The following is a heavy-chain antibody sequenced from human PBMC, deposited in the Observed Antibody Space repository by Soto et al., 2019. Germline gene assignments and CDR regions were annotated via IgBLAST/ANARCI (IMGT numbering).Heavy chain of an antibody. V-gene: IGHV1-69*13. CDR3: ARPSYCSGGSCYLDY. J-gene: IGHJ4*02. CDR2: IIPIFGTA. Sequence: SVKVSCKASGGTFSSYAISWVRQAPGQGLEWMGGIIPIFGTANYAQKFQGRVTITADESTSTAYMGLSSLRSEDTAVYYCARPSYCSGGSCYLDYWGQGTLVTVSS. CDR1: GGTFSSYA. D-gene: IGHD2-15*01.